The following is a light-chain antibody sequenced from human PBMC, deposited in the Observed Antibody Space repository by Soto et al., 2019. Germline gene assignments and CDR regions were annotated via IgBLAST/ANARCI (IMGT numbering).Light chain of an antibody. J-gene: IGKJ4*01. CDR3: QQYYSSPRLG. CDR1: QSVLYIPTNKNY. CDR2: WAS. Sequence: DIVMTQSPDSLAVSLGERATITCRSSQSVLYIPTNKNYVAWYQQKPGQPHKLLLYWASTRESGVPDRFSGSGSGTYFTLTISSLQAEDVAFYYCQQYYSSPRLGFGGGTKVEIK. V-gene: IGKV4-1*01.